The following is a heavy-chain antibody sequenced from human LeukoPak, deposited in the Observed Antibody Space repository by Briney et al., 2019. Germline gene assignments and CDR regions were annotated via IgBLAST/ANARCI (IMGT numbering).Heavy chain of an antibody. CDR1: GFTFSSYE. J-gene: IGHJ4*02. D-gene: IGHD3-22*01. CDR2: ISSSGSTI. Sequence: PGGSLRLSCAASGFTFSSYEMNWVRQAPGKGLEWVSYISSSGSTIYYADSVKGRFTISRDNAKNSLYLQMNSLTAADTAVYYCAKERYDSSGYYDYWGQGTLVTVSS. CDR3: AKERYDSSGYYDY. V-gene: IGHV3-48*03.